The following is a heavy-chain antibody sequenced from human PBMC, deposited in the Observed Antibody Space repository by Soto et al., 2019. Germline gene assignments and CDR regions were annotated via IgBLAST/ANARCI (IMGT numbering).Heavy chain of an antibody. J-gene: IGHJ5*02. D-gene: IGHD2-8*01. V-gene: IGHV4-59*01. CDR1: GGSISSYY. Sequence: ATLSLTCTVSGGSISSYYWSWIRQPPGKGLEWIGYIYYSGSTNYNPSLKSRVTISVDTSKNQFSLKLSSVTAADTAVYYCARVPVYCTNGVCSYNWFDPWGQGTLVTVSS. CDR2: IYYSGST. CDR3: ARVPVYCTNGVCSYNWFDP.